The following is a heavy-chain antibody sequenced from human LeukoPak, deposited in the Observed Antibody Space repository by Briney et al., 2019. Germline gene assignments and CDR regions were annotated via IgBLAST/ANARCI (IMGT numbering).Heavy chain of an antibody. V-gene: IGHV3-7*01. J-gene: IGHJ4*02. CDR1: GFTFSGYS. Sequence: GGSLRLSCAASGFTFSGYSMNWVRQAPGKGLEWVANIKEDGSDKNYVDSVKGRFTISRDNAKNSLSLQMNSLRAEDTAVYYCARDAAYGYDRFDYWGQGTQVTVSS. CDR2: IKEDGSDK. D-gene: IGHD5-18*01. CDR3: ARDAAYGYDRFDY.